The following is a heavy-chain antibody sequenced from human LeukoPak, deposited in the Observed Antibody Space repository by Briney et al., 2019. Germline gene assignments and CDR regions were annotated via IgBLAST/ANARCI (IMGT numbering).Heavy chain of an antibody. CDR1: GFTVSSNY. V-gene: IGHV3-66*01. Sequence: GGSLRLSCAASGFTVSSNYMNWVRQAPGKGLEWVSVIYSGGSTYYADSVKGRFTISRDNSKNTLYLQMNSLRAEDTAVYYCARMRGYSYGYYYYYYMDVWGKGTTVTISS. D-gene: IGHD5-18*01. CDR3: ARMRGYSYGYYYYYYMDV. CDR2: IYSGGST. J-gene: IGHJ6*03.